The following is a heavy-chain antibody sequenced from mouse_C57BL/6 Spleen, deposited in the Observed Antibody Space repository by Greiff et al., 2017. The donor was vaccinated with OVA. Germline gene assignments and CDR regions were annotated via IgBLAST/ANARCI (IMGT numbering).Heavy chain of an antibody. V-gene: IGHV1-64*01. CDR2: IHPNSGST. CDR3: AGWTAQARDY. CDR1: GYTFTSYW. Sequence: QVQLQQPGAELVKPGASVKLSCKASGYTFTSYWMHWVKQRPGQGLEWIGMIHPNSGSTNYNEKFKSKATLTVDKSSSTAYMQLSSLTSEDSADYYCAGWTAQARDYWGQGTTLTVSS. J-gene: IGHJ2*01. D-gene: IGHD3-2*02.